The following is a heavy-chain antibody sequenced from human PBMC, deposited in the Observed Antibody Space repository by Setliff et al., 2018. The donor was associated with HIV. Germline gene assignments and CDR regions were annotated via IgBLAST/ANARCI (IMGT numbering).Heavy chain of an antibody. J-gene: IGHJ4*02. CDR1: GGSMSTYY. D-gene: IGHD1-26*01. CDR3: ARTRAPYFFDF. V-gene: IGHV4-4*08. CDR2: IYTSGST. Sequence: SETLSLTCTVSGGSMSTYYWSWIRQPPGKGLEWIGYIYTSGSTNYNPSLKSRVTISVDTSKNQFSLQLNSVTAADTAVYFCARTRAPYFFDFWGQGAQVTVSS.